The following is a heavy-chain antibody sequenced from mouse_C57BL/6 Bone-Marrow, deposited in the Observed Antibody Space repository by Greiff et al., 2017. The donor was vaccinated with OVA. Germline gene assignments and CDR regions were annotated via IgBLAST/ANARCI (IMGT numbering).Heavy chain of an antibody. CDR1: GFTFSSYG. CDR3: ARSGFTTVVATDAMDY. V-gene: IGHV5-6*01. Sequence: EVKLMESGGDLVKPGGSLKLSCAASGFTFSSYGMSWVRQTPDKRLEWVATISSGGSYTYYPDSVKGRFTISRDNAKNTLYLQMSSLKSEDTAMYYCARSGFTTVVATDAMDYWGQGTSVTVSS. J-gene: IGHJ4*01. CDR2: ISSGGSYT. D-gene: IGHD1-1*01.